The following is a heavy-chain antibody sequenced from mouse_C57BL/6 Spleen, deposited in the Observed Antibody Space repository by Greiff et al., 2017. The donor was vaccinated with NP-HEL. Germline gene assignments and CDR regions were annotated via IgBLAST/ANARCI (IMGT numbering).Heavy chain of an antibody. CDR1: GYTFTSYW. V-gene: IGHV1-52*01. CDR2: IDPSDSET. CDR3: ARAYYSNPYAMDY. J-gene: IGHJ4*01. D-gene: IGHD2-5*01. Sequence: VQLQQSGAELVRPGSSVKLSCKASGYTFTSYWMHWVKQRPIQGLEWIGNIDPSDSETHYNQKFKDKATLTVDKSSSTAYMQLSSLTSEDSAVYYCARAYYSNPYAMDYWGQGTSVTVSS.